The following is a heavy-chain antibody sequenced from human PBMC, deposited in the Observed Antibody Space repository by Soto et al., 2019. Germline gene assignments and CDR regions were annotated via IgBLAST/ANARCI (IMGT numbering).Heavy chain of an antibody. V-gene: IGHV2-5*02. Sequence: SGPTLVNPTQTLTLTCSFSGFSLTTSGVGVGWIRQPPGKALEWLTLIYWDDDKLYSPSLKSRISITKDTSKNQVVLTMTNMDPADTGTYYCAHLSSPNWFDPWGQGVLVTVSS. J-gene: IGHJ5*02. CDR2: IYWDDDK. CDR1: GFSLTTSGVG. CDR3: AHLSSPNWFDP. D-gene: IGHD2-2*01.